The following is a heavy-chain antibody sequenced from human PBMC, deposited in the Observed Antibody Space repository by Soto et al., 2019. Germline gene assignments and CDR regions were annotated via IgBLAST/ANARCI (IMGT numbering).Heavy chain of an antibody. CDR3: ARDGPEYCSGGSCYRPWFAY. CDR1: GYSFSNYD. J-gene: IGHJ4*02. V-gene: IGHV1-3*04. Sequence: ASVKVSCKASGYSFSNYDMHWVRQAPGQRPEWMGGINTGNGNSLYSQKFQGRLVISRDTSASTAYMELSSLRSEDTALYYCARDGPEYCSGGSCYRPWFAYWGQGPLVTVSS. D-gene: IGHD2-15*01. CDR2: INTGNGNS.